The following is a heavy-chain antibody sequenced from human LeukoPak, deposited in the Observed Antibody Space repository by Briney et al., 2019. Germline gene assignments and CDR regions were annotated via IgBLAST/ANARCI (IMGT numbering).Heavy chain of an antibody. CDR3: ARKAIFGVVVGPRFDP. CDR1: GGSTSSYY. CDR2: IYYSGST. D-gene: IGHD3-3*01. V-gene: IGHV4-59*12. Sequence: SETLSLTCTVSGGSTSSYYWSWIRQPPGKGLEWIGYIYYSGSTNYNPSLKSRVTISVDTSKNQFSLKLSSVTAADTAVYYCARKAIFGVVVGPRFDPWGQGTLVTVSS. J-gene: IGHJ5*02.